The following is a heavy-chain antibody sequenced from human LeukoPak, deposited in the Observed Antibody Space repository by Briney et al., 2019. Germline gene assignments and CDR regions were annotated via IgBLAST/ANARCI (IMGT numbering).Heavy chain of an antibody. V-gene: IGHV3-9*01. CDR1: GFTFDDYA. Sequence: GGSLRFSCAASGFTFDDYAMQWVRQAPGQGLEWVSGISWSSGSIGHAVSVRGRFTISRENATSSLYLQMNSLRAEDTALYYCAKDISAYYDILTGYYRGDYFDYWGQGTLVTVSS. D-gene: IGHD3-9*01. J-gene: IGHJ4*02. CDR2: ISWSSGSI. CDR3: AKDISAYYDILTGYYRGDYFDY.